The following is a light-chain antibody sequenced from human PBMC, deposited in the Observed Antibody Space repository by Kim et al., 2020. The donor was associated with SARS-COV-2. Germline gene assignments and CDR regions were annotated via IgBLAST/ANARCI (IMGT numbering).Light chain of an antibody. Sequence: DIQMTQSPSTLSASVGDRVTITCRASQSVINYLAWYQQKPGKAPKLLIYKASTLQSGVPSRFSGSGSGTEFTLTINSLQPDDFATYYCQHYNSYPLTFGQGTKVDIK. J-gene: IGKJ1*01. CDR3: QHYNSYPLT. CDR1: QSVINY. V-gene: IGKV1-5*03. CDR2: KAS.